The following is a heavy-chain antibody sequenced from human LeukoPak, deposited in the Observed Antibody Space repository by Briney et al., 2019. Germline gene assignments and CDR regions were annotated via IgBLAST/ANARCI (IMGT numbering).Heavy chain of an antibody. J-gene: IGHJ1*01. V-gene: IGHV3-48*01. CDR1: GFTFSSYS. D-gene: IGHD3-22*01. CDR2: ISSTSSTI. Sequence: QPGGSLRLSCAASGFTFSSYSMNWVRQAPGKGLEWVSYISSTSSTIYYAASVKGRFTISRDNAKNSLYLQMNSLTAEDTAVYYCASRYYSDSSRQPFQYWGQGTLVTVSS. CDR3: ASRYYSDSSRQPFQY.